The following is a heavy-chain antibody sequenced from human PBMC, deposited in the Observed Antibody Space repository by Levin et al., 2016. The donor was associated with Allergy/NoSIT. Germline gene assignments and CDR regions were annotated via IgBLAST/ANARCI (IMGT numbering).Heavy chain of an antibody. D-gene: IGHD3-3*01. Sequence: WIRQPPGKGLEWIGYIYYSGSTYYNPSLKSRLTISVDTSKSQFSLKLTSVTAADTAIYYCARSLDTRDFGVVIATYYYGMDVWGQGTTVTVSS. CDR2: IYYSGST. V-gene: IGHV4-31*02. J-gene: IGHJ6*02. CDR3: ARSLDTRDFGVVIATYYYGMDV.